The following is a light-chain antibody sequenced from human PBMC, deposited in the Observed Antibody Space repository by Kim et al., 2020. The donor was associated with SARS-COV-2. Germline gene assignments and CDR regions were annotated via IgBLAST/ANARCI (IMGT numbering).Light chain of an antibody. CDR3: QQSYRTPYT. CDR2: AAS. CDR1: QNISNY. J-gene: IGKJ2*01. V-gene: IGKV1-39*01. Sequence: SLGTSVTITCRKSQNISNYLNWYQQKPGKAPKLLIYAASSLQRGVPSRFSGSGSGTEFPLTISSRQREDFATYYCQQSYRTPYTSGQGTKREI.